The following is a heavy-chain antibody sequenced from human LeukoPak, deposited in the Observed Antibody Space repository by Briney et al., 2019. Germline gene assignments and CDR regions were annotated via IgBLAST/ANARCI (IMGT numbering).Heavy chain of an antibody. Sequence: PGGSLRLSCAASGFTVSSNYMSWVRQAPGTGLEWVSVIYSGGSTYYADSVKGRFTISRDNSKNTLYLQMNSLRAEDTAVYYCARGSIYCSGGSCPVDYWGQGTLVTVSS. V-gene: IGHV3-66*01. CDR2: IYSGGST. D-gene: IGHD2-15*01. CDR1: GFTVSSNY. J-gene: IGHJ4*02. CDR3: ARGSIYCSGGSCPVDY.